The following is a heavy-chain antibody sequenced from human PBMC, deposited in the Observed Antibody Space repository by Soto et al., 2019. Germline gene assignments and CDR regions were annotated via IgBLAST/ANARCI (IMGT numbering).Heavy chain of an antibody. CDR3: AKDRGYSYGPFDY. CDR2: INWNSGYT. J-gene: IGHJ4*02. Sequence: SMRLSCAASGFTFDDYAMHWVRQAPGKGLGWVSGINWNSGYTAYADSVKGRFTISRDNAKNSLYLQMNSLRVEDTALYYCAKDRGYSYGPFDYWGQGTLVTVSS. V-gene: IGHV3-9*01. CDR1: GFTFDDYA. D-gene: IGHD5-18*01.